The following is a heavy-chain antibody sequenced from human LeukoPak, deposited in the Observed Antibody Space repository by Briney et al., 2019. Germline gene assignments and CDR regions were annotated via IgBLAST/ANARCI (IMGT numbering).Heavy chain of an antibody. J-gene: IGHJ4*02. CDR2: ISSSSSYI. CDR3: ARDRQLAK. V-gene: IGHV3-21*01. D-gene: IGHD1-1*01. Sequence: GSLRLSCTVSGFTVSSDSMNWVRQAPGKGLEWVSSISSSSSYIYYADSVKGRFTISRDNAKNTLYLQMNSLRAEDTAVYYCARDRQLAKWGQGTLVTVSS. CDR1: GFTVSSDS.